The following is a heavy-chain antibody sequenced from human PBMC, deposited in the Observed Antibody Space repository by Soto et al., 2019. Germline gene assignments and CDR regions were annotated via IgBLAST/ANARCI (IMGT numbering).Heavy chain of an antibody. Sequence: GGSLRLSCAASGFTFSSYGMHWVRQAPGKGLEWVAVISYDGSNKYYADSVKGRFTISRDNSKNTLYLQMNSLRAEDTAVYYCAKDPRVLWGWPFGFDYWRQGTLVTVSS. CDR1: GFTFSSYG. V-gene: IGHV3-30*18. J-gene: IGHJ4*02. CDR2: ISYDGSNK. CDR3: AKDPRVLWGWPFGFDY. D-gene: IGHD3-16*01.